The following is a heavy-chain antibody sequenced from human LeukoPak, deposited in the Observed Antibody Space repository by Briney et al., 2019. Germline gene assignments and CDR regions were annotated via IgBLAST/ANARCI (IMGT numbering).Heavy chain of an antibody. CDR2: ISGSSGST. Sequence: GGSLRLSCAASGFTFSSYAMSWVRQAPGKGLEWVSAISGSSGSTYYADSVKGRFTISRDNSKNTLYLQMNSLRAEDTAVYYCATRYGHDYGDSGIGYWGQGTLVTVSS. V-gene: IGHV3-23*01. CDR1: GFTFSSYA. CDR3: ATRYGHDYGDSGIGY. D-gene: IGHD4-17*01. J-gene: IGHJ4*02.